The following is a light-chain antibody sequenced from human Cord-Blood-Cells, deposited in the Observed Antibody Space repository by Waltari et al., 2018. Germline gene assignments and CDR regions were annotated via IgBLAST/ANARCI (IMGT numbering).Light chain of an antibody. CDR3: QQYYSYMYT. CDR1: QGISSY. V-gene: IGKV1-8*01. Sequence: AIRMTQSPSSLSASTGARVTITCRASQGISSYLAWYQQKPGKAPKLLIYAASTLQSGVPSRFSGSGSGTDFTLTISCLQSEDFATYYCQQYYSYMYTFGQGTKLEIK. J-gene: IGKJ2*01. CDR2: AAS.